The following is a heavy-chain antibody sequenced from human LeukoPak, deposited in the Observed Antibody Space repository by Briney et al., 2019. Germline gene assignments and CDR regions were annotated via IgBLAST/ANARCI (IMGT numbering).Heavy chain of an antibody. J-gene: IGHJ4*02. CDR3: ARGPIAAAGDS. CDR2: INANNGDT. Sequence: ASVKVSCQASGYIFTNYGITWVRQAPGPGLEWMGWINANNGDTKSAQNLRGRVTMTRDTSTSTAYLELWSLRPDDTAVYYCARGPIAAAGDSWGQGTLVTVSS. V-gene: IGHV1-18*01. D-gene: IGHD6-13*01. CDR1: GYIFTNYG.